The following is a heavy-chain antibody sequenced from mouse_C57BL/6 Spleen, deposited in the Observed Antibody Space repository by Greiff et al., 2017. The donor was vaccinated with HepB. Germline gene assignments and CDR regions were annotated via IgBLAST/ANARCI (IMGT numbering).Heavy chain of an antibody. CDR1: GYTFTDYE. V-gene: IGHV1-15*01. J-gene: IGHJ4*01. CDR2: IDPETGGT. D-gene: IGHD1-1*01. CDR3: VPITTVVATDYAMDY. Sequence: QVQLQQSGAELVRPGASVTLSCKASGYTFTDYEMHWVKQTPVHGLEWIGAIDPETGGTAYNQKFKGKAILTADKSSSTAYMELRSLTSEDSAVYYSVPITTVVATDYAMDYWGQGTSVTVSS.